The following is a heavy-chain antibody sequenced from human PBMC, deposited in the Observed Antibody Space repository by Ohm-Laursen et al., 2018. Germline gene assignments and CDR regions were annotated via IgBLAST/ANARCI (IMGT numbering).Heavy chain of an antibody. Sequence: SLRLSCAASGFTFNNFGMHWVRQAPGKGLEWVAVVSYDERYKNYVDSVKGRFTISRDNSKNTLYLQMNSLRAEDTAVYYCAKEEYSSGWQSYFDYWGQGTLVTVSS. CDR3: AKEEYSSGWQSYFDY. CDR2: VSYDERYK. V-gene: IGHV3-30*18. J-gene: IGHJ4*02. CDR1: GFTFNNFG. D-gene: IGHD6-19*01.